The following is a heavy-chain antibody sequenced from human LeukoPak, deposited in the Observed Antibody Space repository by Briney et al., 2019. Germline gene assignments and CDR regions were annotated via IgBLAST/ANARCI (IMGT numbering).Heavy chain of an antibody. J-gene: IGHJ6*02. CDR1: GFTFSSYS. CDR2: ISSSSSYI. Sequence: GGSLRLSCAASGFTFSSYSMNWVRQAPGKGLEWVSSISSSSSYIYYADSVKGRFTISRDNAKDSLYLQMNSLRAEDTAVYYCARVVAVPAAIYYYGMGVWGQGTTVTVSS. V-gene: IGHV3-21*01. CDR3: ARVVAVPAAIYYYGMGV. D-gene: IGHD2-2*01.